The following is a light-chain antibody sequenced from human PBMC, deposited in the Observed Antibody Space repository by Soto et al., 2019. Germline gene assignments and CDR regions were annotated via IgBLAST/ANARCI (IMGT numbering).Light chain of an antibody. V-gene: IGKV3-20*01. CDR2: GAS. CDR1: QSVGSKY. J-gene: IGKJ4*01. CDR3: QQYWTSPPHT. Sequence: EFVLTQSPGTLSLSPGERSTLSCRASQSVGSKYLAWYQQKPGQATRILSYGASTRATGIPDMVSGSGSGTDFTLTIRRLEPEDFTVYYCQQYWTSPPHTLGGGTKVDIK.